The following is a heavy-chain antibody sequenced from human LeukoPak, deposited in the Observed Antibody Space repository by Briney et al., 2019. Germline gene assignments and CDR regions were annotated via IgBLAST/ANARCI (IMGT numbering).Heavy chain of an antibody. D-gene: IGHD5-18*01. V-gene: IGHV4-4*07. Sequence: SETLSLTCTVSVGSISSYYWSWIRQPPGKGLEWIGRIYTSGSTNYNPSLKSRVTMSVDTSKNQFSLKLSSVTAADTAVYCSARYRGYSYAFVYWGQGTLVTVSS. CDR2: IYTSGST. CDR3: ARYRGYSYAFVY. CDR1: VGSISSYY. J-gene: IGHJ4*02.